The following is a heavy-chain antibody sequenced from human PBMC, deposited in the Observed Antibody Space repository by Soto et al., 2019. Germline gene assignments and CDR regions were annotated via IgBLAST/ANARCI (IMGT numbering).Heavy chain of an antibody. CDR3: AGRSGSSDY. J-gene: IGHJ4*02. CDR1: GFTFSNYT. Sequence: QVQLVESGGGVVQPGRSLRLSCAASGFTFSNYTMHWVRQAPGKGLAWVALISSDESDKYYADAVKGRFTISRDNSKNPLYLQRDILRAEDTAVYYCAGRSGSSDYCGQGTLVTVSS. CDR2: ISSDESDK. V-gene: IGHV3-30*04. D-gene: IGHD3-10*01.